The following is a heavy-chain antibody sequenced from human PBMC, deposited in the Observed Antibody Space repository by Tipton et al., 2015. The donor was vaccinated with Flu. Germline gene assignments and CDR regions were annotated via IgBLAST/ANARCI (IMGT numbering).Heavy chain of an antibody. CDR3: ARGDVGYCSSTSCYTGHDY. V-gene: IGHV3-33*01. Sequence: LSLTCAASGFTFSSYGMHWVRQAPGKGLEWVAVIWYDGSNKYYADSVKGRFTTSRDNSKNTLYLQMSSLRAEDTAVYYCARGDVGYCSSTSCYTGHDYWGQGTLVTVSS. J-gene: IGHJ4*02. CDR1: GFTFSSYG. CDR2: IWYDGSNK. D-gene: IGHD2-2*02.